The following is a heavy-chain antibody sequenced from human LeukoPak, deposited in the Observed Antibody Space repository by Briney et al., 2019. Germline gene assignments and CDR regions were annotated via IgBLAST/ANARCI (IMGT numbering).Heavy chain of an antibody. CDR2: INHSGST. Sequence: SETLSLTCAVYGGSFSGYYWSWIRQPPGKGLVWIGEINHSGSTNYNPSLKSRVTISVDTSKNQFSLKLSSVTAADTAVYYCARGGPNTSQTRGYSYGKFDYWGQGTLVTVSS. D-gene: IGHD5-18*01. J-gene: IGHJ4*02. CDR3: ARGGPNTSQTRGYSYGKFDY. CDR1: GGSFSGYY. V-gene: IGHV4-34*01.